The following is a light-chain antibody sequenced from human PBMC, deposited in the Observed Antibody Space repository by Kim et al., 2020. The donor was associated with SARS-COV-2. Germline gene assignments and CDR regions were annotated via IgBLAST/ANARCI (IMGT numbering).Light chain of an antibody. Sequence: IVLTQSPGTLSLSPGERATLSCRASQSVTNNLAWYQQKPGQAPRLLIFGASSRATGIPDRFSGSGSGTDFTLTISRLEPDDFAVYFYQHYAALPLTFGGGTKVEI. CDR1: QSVTNN. J-gene: IGKJ4*01. CDR2: GAS. V-gene: IGKV3-20*01. CDR3: QHYAALPLT.